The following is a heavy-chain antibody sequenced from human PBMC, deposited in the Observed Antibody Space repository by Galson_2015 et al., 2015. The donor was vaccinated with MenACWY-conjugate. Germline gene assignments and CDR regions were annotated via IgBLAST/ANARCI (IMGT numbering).Heavy chain of an antibody. CDR2: IYHNGST. CDR1: GYSISSGYY. Sequence: ETLSLTCTVSGYSISSGYYWGWIRPPPGKGLEWIGRIYHNGSTTYNPPLKSPVTIKVSTSKNQFSLKVSFVTAADTAVYYCARDLTELELPYRYYYYYGMDVWGQGTTVTVSS. D-gene: IGHD1-7*01. V-gene: IGHV4-38-2*02. CDR3: ARDLTELELPYRYYYYYGMDV. J-gene: IGHJ6*02.